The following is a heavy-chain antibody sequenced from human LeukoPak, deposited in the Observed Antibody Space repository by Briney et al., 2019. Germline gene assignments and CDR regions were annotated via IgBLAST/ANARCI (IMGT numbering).Heavy chain of an antibody. Sequence: GGSLRLSCAASGFTFSSYWMSWVRQAPGKGLEWVANIKQDGSEKYYVDSVKGRFTISRDNAKNSLYLQMNSLRAEDTAVYYCASREYYYGSGSYSQTPLFDYWGPGNPGHRLL. D-gene: IGHD3-10*01. V-gene: IGHV3-7*01. CDR3: ASREYYYGSGSYSQTPLFDY. CDR1: GFTFSSYW. J-gene: IGHJ4*02. CDR2: IKQDGSEK.